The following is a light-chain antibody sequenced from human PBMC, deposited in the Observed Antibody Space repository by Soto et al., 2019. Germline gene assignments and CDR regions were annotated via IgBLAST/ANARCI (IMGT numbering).Light chain of an antibody. CDR3: QQYDGSPPYT. CDR2: GAS. V-gene: IGKV3-20*01. CDR1: QTVSSNH. J-gene: IGKJ2*01. Sequence: EIVLTQSPGTLSLSPGERATLSCRASQTVSSNHLAWYQQKPGQAPSLLIYGASSRATGIPDRFSGSGSGTAFTLTITRLEPEDFAVYYCQQYDGSPPYTFGQGTKLEIK.